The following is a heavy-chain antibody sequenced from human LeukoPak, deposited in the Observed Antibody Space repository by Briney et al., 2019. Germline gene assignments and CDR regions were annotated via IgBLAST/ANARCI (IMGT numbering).Heavy chain of an antibody. CDR3: TRNWGSDNWFDP. D-gene: IGHD7-27*01. J-gene: IGHJ5*02. V-gene: IGHV3-48*02. CDR2: SSTTGNTI. Sequence: GGSLRLSCAASGFTFSAYSMIWVRQAPGKGLEWVSYSSTTGNTIHYTDSVKGRFTVSRDNAKNSLFLQMNSLRDEDTAVYYCTRNWGSDNWFDPWGQGTLVTVSS. CDR1: GFTFSAYS.